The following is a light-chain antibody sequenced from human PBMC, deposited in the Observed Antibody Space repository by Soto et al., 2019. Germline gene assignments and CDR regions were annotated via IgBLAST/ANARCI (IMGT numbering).Light chain of an antibody. CDR2: DVN. J-gene: IGLJ2*01. CDR3: CSHAGPYVV. Sequence: QSALTQPRSVSGSPGQSVTVSCTGTSSDSVSWYQHHPGKAPKLLIYDVNKRPSGVPNRLFGSKSGKTASLTISGLQAEDEADYYCCSHAGPYVVFGGGTKLTVL. CDR1: SSDS. V-gene: IGLV2-11*01.